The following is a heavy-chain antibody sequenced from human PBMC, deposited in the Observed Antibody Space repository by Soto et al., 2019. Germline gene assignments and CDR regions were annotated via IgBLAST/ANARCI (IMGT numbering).Heavy chain of an antibody. D-gene: IGHD1-26*01. CDR3: ARVIVGPSNYFDN. CDR2: IERHGNDK. Sequence: HPGGSLRLSCSASGFIFGFYWMTWVRQAPGKGLEWVANIERHGNDKYYVDSVTGRFTISRDNAQNSLFLQMNNLRAEDTAVYFCARVIVGPSNYFDNWGQGTLVTVSS. V-gene: IGHV3-7*03. J-gene: IGHJ4*02. CDR1: GFIFGFYW.